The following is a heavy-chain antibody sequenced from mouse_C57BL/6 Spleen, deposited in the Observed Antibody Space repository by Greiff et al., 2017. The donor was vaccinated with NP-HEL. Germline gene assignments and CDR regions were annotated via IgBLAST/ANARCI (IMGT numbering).Heavy chain of an antibody. J-gene: IGHJ4*01. CDR1: GFTFSSYA. D-gene: IGHD1-1*02. V-gene: IGHV5-4*01. Sequence: EVQGVESGGGLVKPGGSLKLSCAASGFTFSSYAMSWVRQTPEKRLEWVATISDGGSYTYYPDNVKGRFTISRDNAKNNLYLQMSHLKSEDTAMYYCARDLDYGGAMDYWGQGTSVTVSS. CDR2: ISDGGSYT. CDR3: ARDLDYGGAMDY.